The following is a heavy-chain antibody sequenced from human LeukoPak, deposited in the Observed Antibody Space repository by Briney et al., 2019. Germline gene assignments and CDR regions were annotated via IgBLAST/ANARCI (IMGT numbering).Heavy chain of an antibody. J-gene: IGHJ4*02. Sequence: GGSLRLSCAASEFTFSSYWMSWVRQAPGKGLEWVANIRQDESEKYYVDSVKGRFTISRDNAKNSLYLQMNSLRAEDTAIYYCARALYNRGWYPDYFDSWGQGALVTVS. D-gene: IGHD6-19*01. CDR3: ARALYNRGWYPDYFDS. CDR2: IRQDESEK. CDR1: EFTFSSYW. V-gene: IGHV3-7*01.